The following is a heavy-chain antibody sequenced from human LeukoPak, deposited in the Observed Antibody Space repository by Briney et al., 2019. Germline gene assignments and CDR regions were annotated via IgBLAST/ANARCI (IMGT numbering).Heavy chain of an antibody. D-gene: IGHD4-17*01. Sequence: ASVKVSCKVSGYTLTELSMHWVRQAPGKGLEWMGGFDPEDGETIYAQKFQGRVTMTEDTSTDTAYVELSSLRSEDTAVYYCATVPTVTAPLFDAFDIWGQGTMVTVSS. J-gene: IGHJ3*02. CDR1: GYTLTELS. CDR2: FDPEDGET. V-gene: IGHV1-24*01. CDR3: ATVPTVTAPLFDAFDI.